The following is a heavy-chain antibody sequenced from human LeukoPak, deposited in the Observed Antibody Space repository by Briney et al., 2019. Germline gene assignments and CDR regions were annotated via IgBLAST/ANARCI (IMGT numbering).Heavy chain of an antibody. CDR1: GYTFTSYG. CDR2: ISAYNGNT. CDR3: ARGILRVIIAAARRPNYPFDY. J-gene: IGHJ4*02. V-gene: IGHV1-18*01. D-gene: IGHD6-13*01. Sequence: ASVKVSCKASGYTFTSYGISWVRQAPGQGLEWMGWISAYNGNTNYAHKLQGRVTMTTDTSTSTAYMELRSLRSDDTAVYYCARGILRVIIAAARRPNYPFDYWGQGTLVTVSS.